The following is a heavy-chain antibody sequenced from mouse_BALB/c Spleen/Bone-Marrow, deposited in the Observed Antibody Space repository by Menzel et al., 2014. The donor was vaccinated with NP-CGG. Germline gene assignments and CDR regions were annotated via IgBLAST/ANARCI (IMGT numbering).Heavy chain of an antibody. CDR2: IYPGSGST. V-gene: IGHV1-77*01. J-gene: IGHJ4*01. D-gene: IGHD2-1*01. Sequence: QAQLQQSGPELVKPGASVKMSCKASGYTFTDYVITWVKQRTGQGLEWIGEIYPGSGSTYYNEKFKGKATLTADKSSNTAYMQLGSLTSEDSAVYFCARLDGNYRYAMDYWGQGTSVTVSS. CDR3: ARLDGNYRYAMDY. CDR1: GYTFTDYV.